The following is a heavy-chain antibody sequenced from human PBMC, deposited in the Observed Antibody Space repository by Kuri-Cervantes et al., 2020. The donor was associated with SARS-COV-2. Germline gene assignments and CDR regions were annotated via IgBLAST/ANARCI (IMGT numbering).Heavy chain of an antibody. CDR2: INAGNGNT. CDR3: ARGPITIFGVVIIRHFDY. CDR1: GYTFTSYA. D-gene: IGHD3-3*01. Sequence: ASVKVSCKASGYTFTSYAMHWVRQAPGQRLEWMGWINAGNGNTKYSQKFQGRVTITRDTSASTAYMELSSLRSEDTAVYYCARGPITIFGVVIIRHFDYWGQGALVTVSS. J-gene: IGHJ4*02. V-gene: IGHV1-3*01.